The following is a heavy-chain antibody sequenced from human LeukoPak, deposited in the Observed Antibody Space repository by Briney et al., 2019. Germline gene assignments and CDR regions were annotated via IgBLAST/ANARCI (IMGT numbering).Heavy chain of an antibody. J-gene: IGHJ4*02. V-gene: IGHV3-48*01. D-gene: IGHD1-14*01. CDR3: ARVRDAYNYFHY. CDR2: ITGSSTTV. Sequence: GSLRLSCEASGFTFSSYSMNWVRQAPGKGLEWVSYITGSSTTVYYADSVKGRFTISRDNAKSSLYLQMNSLRAEDTAVYYCARVRDAYNYFHYWGQGTLVTVSS. CDR1: GFTFSSYS.